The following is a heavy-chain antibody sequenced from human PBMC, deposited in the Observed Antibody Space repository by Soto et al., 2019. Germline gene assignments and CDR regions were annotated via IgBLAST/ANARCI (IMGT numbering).Heavy chain of an antibody. J-gene: IGHJ5*02. CDR3: ARDGPVIRARSWFDP. V-gene: IGHV1-18*01. CDR2: ISAYNGDT. Sequence: ASVKVSCKASGYTFISYGVTWVRQAPGQGLEWMGWISAYNGDTNYAQNFQGRVTMTTDTSTSTAYMEVTSLRSDDTAVYYCARDGPVIRARSWFDPWGQGTLVTVSS. CDR1: GYTFISYG.